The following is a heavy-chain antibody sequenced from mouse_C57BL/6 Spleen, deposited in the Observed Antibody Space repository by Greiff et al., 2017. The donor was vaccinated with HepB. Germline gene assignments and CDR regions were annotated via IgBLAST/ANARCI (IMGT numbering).Heavy chain of an antibody. D-gene: IGHD3-3*01. CDR2: IDPENGDT. Sequence: EVQRVESGAELVRPGASVKLSCTASGFNIKDDYMHWVKQRPEQGLEWIGWIDPENGDTEYASKFQGKATITADTSSNTAYLQLSSLTSEDTAVYYCTTGGRYFDVWGTGTTVTVSS. CDR1: GFNIKDDY. V-gene: IGHV14-4*01. J-gene: IGHJ1*03. CDR3: TTGGRYFDV.